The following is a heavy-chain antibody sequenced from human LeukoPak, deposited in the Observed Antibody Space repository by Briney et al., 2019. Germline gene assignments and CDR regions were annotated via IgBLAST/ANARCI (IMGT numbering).Heavy chain of an antibody. Sequence: GASVKVSCKASGYTFTSYDINWVRQATGQGLEWMGWMNPNSGNTGYAQKFQGRVTMTRNTSISTAYMELGSLRSEDTAVYYCARVYLNDFWSGYYGYYYYGMDVWGQGTTVTVSS. CDR3: ARVYLNDFWSGYYGYYYYGMDV. CDR1: GYTFTSYD. D-gene: IGHD3-3*01. CDR2: MNPNSGNT. V-gene: IGHV1-8*01. J-gene: IGHJ6*02.